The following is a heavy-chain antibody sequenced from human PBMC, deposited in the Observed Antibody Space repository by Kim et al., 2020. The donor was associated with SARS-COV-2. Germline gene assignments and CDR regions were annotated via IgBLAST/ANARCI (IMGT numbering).Heavy chain of an antibody. D-gene: IGHD6-19*01. CDR2: IYYSGST. Sequence: SETLSLTCTVSGGSISSSSYYWGWIRQPPGKGLEWIGSIYYSGSTYYNPSLKSRVTISVDTSKNQFSLKLSSVTAADTAVYYCARRRIKNSSGWYGSPYYYGMDVWGQGTTVTVSS. CDR3: ARRRIKNSSGWYGSPYYYGMDV. CDR1: GGSISSSSYY. J-gene: IGHJ6*02. V-gene: IGHV4-39*01.